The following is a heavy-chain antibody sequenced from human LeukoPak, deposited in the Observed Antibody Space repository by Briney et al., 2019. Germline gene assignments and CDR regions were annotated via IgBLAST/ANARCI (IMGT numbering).Heavy chain of an antibody. CDR3: ARTGYCSSTSCPPPTYYYYMDV. Sequence: GESLKISCKGSGYSFTSYWIGWVRQMPGKGLEWMGIIYPGGSDTRYSPSFQGQVTISADKSISTAYLQWSSLKASDTAMYYCARTGYCSSTSCPPPTYYYYMDVWGKGTTVTVSS. CDR1: GYSFTSYW. CDR2: IYPGGSDT. V-gene: IGHV5-51*01. J-gene: IGHJ6*03. D-gene: IGHD2-2*01.